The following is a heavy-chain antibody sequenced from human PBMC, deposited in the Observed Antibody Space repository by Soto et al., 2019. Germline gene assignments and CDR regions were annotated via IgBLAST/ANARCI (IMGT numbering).Heavy chain of an antibody. CDR2: ISAYNGNT. D-gene: IGHD2-15*01. CDR3: ARDCSGGSCYYFDY. Sequence: ASVKVSCKASGYTFTSYGISWVRQAPGQGLEWMGWISAYNGNTSYAQKLQGRVTMTTDTSTSTAYMELRSLRSDDTAVYYCARDCSGGSCYYFDYWGQGTLVTVSS. J-gene: IGHJ4*02. CDR1: GYTFTSYG. V-gene: IGHV1-18*04.